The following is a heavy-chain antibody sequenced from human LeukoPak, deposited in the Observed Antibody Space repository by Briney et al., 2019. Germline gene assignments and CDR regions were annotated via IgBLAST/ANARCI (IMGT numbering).Heavy chain of an antibody. V-gene: IGHV4-59*01. Sequence: SETLSLTCTVSDGSMSSYYWSWLRQPPGKGLECIGYIYYSGSTNYNPSLKSRVTISIDTSKNQFSLNLSSVTAADTAVYYCTRAPHPYYFDDWGQGTLVTVSS. CDR3: TRAPHPYYFDD. CDR2: IYYSGST. J-gene: IGHJ4*02. CDR1: DGSMSSYY.